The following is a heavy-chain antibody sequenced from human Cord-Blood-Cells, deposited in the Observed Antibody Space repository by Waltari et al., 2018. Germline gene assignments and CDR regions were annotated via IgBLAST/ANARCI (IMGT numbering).Heavy chain of an antibody. CDR1: GGSISSHY. Sequence: QVQLQESGPGLVKPSETLSLTCTVSGGSISSHYWSWIRQPPGKGLEWIGYIYYSGSTTYNPSLKSRVTISVDTSKNQFSLKLSSVTAADTAVYYCARDSPAVAHYSAFDIWGQGTMVTVSS. D-gene: IGHD1-26*01. V-gene: IGHV4-59*11. J-gene: IGHJ3*02. CDR3: ARDSPAVAHYSAFDI. CDR2: IYYSGST.